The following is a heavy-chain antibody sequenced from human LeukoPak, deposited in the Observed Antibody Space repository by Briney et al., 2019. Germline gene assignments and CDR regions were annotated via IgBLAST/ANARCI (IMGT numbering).Heavy chain of an antibody. CDR2: IKSKTDGGTT. Sequence: PGGSLRLSCAASGFTFSNAWMSWVRQAPGKGLEWVGRIKSKTDGGTTDYAAPVKGRFTISRDDSKNTLYLQMNSLKTEDTAVYYCTTRITMVRGVIPFDCWGQGTLVTVSS. D-gene: IGHD3-10*01. CDR1: GFTFSNAW. CDR3: TTRITMVRGVIPFDC. J-gene: IGHJ4*02. V-gene: IGHV3-15*01.